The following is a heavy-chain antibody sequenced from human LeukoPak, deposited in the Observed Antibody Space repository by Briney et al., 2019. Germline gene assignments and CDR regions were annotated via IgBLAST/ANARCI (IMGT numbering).Heavy chain of an antibody. J-gene: IGHJ4*02. D-gene: IGHD4-17*01. CDR3: ASKLTSGY. Sequence: QTGGSLRLSCVVSGFTVTSNYMSWVRQAPGKGLEWVSVIYSGGTTNYADFVKGRFTVYRDNSKNTLYLQMNSLRAEDTAVYYCASKLTSGYWGQGTLVTVSS. CDR2: IYSGGTT. V-gene: IGHV3-66*01. CDR1: GFTVTSNY.